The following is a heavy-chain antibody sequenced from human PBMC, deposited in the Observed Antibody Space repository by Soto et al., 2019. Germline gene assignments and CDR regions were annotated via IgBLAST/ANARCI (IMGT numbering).Heavy chain of an antibody. CDR2: IHSTGLT. Sequence: SETLSLTCHVSGDSIDRFYWSWIRQPAGKGLEWIGHIHSTGLTNYNPSLRSRVIMSVDSPKSQFSLKLTSVTAADTAVYFCARDWELPRFDSWGPGTLVTVSS. CDR3: ARDWELPRFDS. D-gene: IGHD1-7*01. J-gene: IGHJ4*02. CDR1: GDSIDRFY. V-gene: IGHV4-4*07.